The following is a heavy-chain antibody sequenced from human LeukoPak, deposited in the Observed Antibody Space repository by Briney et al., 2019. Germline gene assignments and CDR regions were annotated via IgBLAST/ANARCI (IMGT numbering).Heavy chain of an antibody. CDR3: AREGGVGPTAPPDYYSYQMDV. CDR1: GYTFISYG. V-gene: IGHV1-18*01. CDR2: ISPYTTKT. D-gene: IGHD1-26*01. J-gene: IGHJ6*03. Sequence: ASVNVSCKASGYTFISYGITWVRQAPGQGLEWRGWISPYTTKTNYAQSLQGRVTMTKDTSTSTAYMELRSLRSDDTAVYYCAREGGVGPTAPPDYYSYQMDVWGKGTTVTVSS.